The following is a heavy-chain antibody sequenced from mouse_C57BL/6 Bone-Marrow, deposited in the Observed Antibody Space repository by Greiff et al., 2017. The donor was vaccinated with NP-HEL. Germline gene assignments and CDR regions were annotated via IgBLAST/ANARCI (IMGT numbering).Heavy chain of an antibody. CDR1: GYTFTSYW. CDR3: ARSYVNLWFAY. V-gene: IGHV1-59*01. Sequence: QVQLQQPGAELVRPGTSVKLSCKASGYTFTSYWMHWVKQRPGQGLEWIGVIDPSDSYTNYNQKFKGKATLTVDTSSSTAYMQLSSLTSEDSAVYYCARSYVNLWFAYWGQGTLVTVSA. D-gene: IGHD2-1*01. J-gene: IGHJ3*01. CDR2: IDPSDSYT.